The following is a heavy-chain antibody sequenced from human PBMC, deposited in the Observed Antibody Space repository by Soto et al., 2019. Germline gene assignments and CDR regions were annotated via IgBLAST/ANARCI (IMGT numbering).Heavy chain of an antibody. Sequence: SKPLALTSAVYGGSFSGYYWSWIRQPPGKGLEWIGEINHSGSTNYNPSLKSRVTISVDTSKNQFSLKLSSVTAADTAVYYCARGPVKYSSGECVFYSCGQVTTVTVSS. J-gene: IGHJ3*02. CDR2: INHSGST. CDR1: GGSFSGYY. CDR3: ARGPVKYSSGECVFYS. D-gene: IGHD3-22*01. V-gene: IGHV4-34*01.